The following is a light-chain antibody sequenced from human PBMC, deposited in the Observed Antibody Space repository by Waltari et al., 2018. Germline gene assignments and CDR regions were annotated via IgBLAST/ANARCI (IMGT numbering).Light chain of an antibody. CDR1: QSVSTS. CDR2: DAS. CDR3: QQRSTWPRLT. J-gene: IGKJ4*01. V-gene: IGKV3-11*01. Sequence: EIVLTQSPATLSLSPGEKATLSCRASQSVSTSLTWYQQKPGQAPRLLIYDASTRATDIPVRFSGRGSGTDFTLTISSLEPEDFAVYYCQQRSTWPRLTFGGGTKVEIK.